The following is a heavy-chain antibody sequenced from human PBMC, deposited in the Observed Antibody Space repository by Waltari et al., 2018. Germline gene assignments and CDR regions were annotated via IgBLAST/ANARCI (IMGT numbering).Heavy chain of an antibody. Sequence: QVQLVQSVAEVKKPGSSVKVSCKASGGTFSSYAITWVRQAPGQGLEWMGGIIPILGIANYAQKFQGRVTITADKSTSTAYMELSSLRSEDTAVYYCARDPGVVPAHYYGMDVWGQGTTVTVSS. CDR2: IIPILGIA. V-gene: IGHV1-69*10. D-gene: IGHD2-2*01. J-gene: IGHJ6*02. CDR1: GGTFSSYA. CDR3: ARDPGVVPAHYYGMDV.